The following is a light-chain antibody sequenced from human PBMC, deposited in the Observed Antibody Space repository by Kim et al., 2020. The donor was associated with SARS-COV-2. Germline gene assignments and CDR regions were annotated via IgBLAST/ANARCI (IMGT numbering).Light chain of an antibody. Sequence: PGERAPLSFRASQSVSSSYLAWYQQKPGQAPRLLIYGASSRATGIPDRFSGSGSGTDFTLTISRLEPEDFAVYYCQQYGSSPPLTFGGGTKVDIK. V-gene: IGKV3-20*01. CDR1: QSVSSSY. CDR3: QQYGSSPPLT. CDR2: GAS. J-gene: IGKJ4*01.